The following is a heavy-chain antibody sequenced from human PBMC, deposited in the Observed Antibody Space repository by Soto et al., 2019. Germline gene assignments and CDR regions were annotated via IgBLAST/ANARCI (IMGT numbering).Heavy chain of an antibody. CDR1: GGSFSGYY. J-gene: IGHJ5*02. Sequence: QVQLQQWGAGLLKPSETLSLTCAVYGGSFSGYYWSWIRQPPGKGLAWLGEINHSGSTNYNPSLKSRVTLSVDTSTNQLSLQLSSVTAADTAVYYCARVRGQCLPWGQGTLVTVS. CDR3: ARVRGQCLP. V-gene: IGHV4-34*01. D-gene: IGHD6-19*01. CDR2: INHSGST.